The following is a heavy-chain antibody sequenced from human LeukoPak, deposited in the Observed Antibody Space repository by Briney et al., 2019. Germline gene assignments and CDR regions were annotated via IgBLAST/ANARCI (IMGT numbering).Heavy chain of an antibody. V-gene: IGHV3-7*01. CDR2: IKQDGSEK. CDR3: ARVAGDIDY. J-gene: IGHJ4*02. Sequence: PGGSLRLSCAASGFTSSSYWMSWVRQAPGKGLEWVANIKQDGSEKYYVDSVKGRFTISRDNAKNSLYLQMNSLRAEDTAVYYCARVAGDIDYWGQGTLVTVSS. D-gene: IGHD6-19*01. CDR1: GFTSSSYW.